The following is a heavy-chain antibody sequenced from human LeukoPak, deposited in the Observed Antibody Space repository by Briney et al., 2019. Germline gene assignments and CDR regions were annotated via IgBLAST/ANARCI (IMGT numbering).Heavy chain of an antibody. D-gene: IGHD1-26*01. V-gene: IGHV4-34*01. CDR3: AREGVQGGKYDAFDI. J-gene: IGHJ3*02. Sequence: PPGTLSLTRALSLGSLSGYFWCWMRDTPRRGGWWIWEIYHRGSTNYNLCPLSRATISVDTSKNQFSLKLSSVTAADTAVYYCAREGVQGGKYDAFDIWGQGTMVTVSS. CDR1: LGSLSGYF. CDR2: IYHRGST.